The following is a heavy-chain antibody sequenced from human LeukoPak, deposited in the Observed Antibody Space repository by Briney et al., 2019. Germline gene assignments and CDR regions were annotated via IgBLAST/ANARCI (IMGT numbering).Heavy chain of an antibody. V-gene: IGHV3-30*18. CDR3: AKATYSSGWYADY. Sequence: GGSLRLSCAASGFTFSSYGMHWVRQAPGKGLEGVAVISYDGSNKYYADSVKGRFTISRDNSKNTLYLQMNSLRAEDTAVYYCAKATYSSGWYADYWGQGTLVTVSS. J-gene: IGHJ4*02. CDR2: ISYDGSNK. D-gene: IGHD6-19*01. CDR1: GFTFSSYG.